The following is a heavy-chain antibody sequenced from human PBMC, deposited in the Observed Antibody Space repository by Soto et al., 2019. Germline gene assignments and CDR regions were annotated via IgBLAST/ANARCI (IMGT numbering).Heavy chain of an antibody. J-gene: IGHJ4*02. CDR2: ISGSGGSI. CDR1: GLTFSNYA. Sequence: PGESLKISCAASGLTFSNYAMSWVRQAPGKGLEWVSVISGSGGSIYYTDSVKGRFTISRDNSKNTLYLQMNSLRAEDMAVYYCAKGYSSSWYTYYFDYWGQETLVTVSS. D-gene: IGHD6-13*01. V-gene: IGHV3-23*01. CDR3: AKGYSSSWYTYYFDY.